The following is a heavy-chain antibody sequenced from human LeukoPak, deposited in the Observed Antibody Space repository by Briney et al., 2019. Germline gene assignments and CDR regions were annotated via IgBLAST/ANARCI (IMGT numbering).Heavy chain of an antibody. J-gene: IGHJ4*02. CDR1: GFPLVRFW. D-gene: IGHD3-22*01. Sequence: GGSLRLSCAASGFPLVRFWMSWVRQAPGKGLEWVANIKQDGSEKFYVDSVRGRFTISRDNTKNSLYLQMNSLRAEDTAVYYCARIWDTSGYYFGYFDNWGQGSLVTVSS. V-gene: IGHV3-7*01. CDR3: ARIWDTSGYYFGYFDN. CDR2: IKQDGSEK.